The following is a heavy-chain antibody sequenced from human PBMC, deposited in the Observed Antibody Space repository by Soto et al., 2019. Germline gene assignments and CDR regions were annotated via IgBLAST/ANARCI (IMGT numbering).Heavy chain of an antibody. V-gene: IGHV1-69*13. CDR2: FIAMLGTP. J-gene: IGHJ4*02. CDR3: ARGAMANFDY. Sequence: ASVKFSCKASGGTFGSHGIAWVRQAPGQGLEWMGGFIAMLGTPTYAKKVQGRATITADESLTSSYLELRSLRSEDTAVYFCARGAMANFDYWGQGTVVTVSS. D-gene: IGHD5-18*01. CDR1: GGTFGSHG.